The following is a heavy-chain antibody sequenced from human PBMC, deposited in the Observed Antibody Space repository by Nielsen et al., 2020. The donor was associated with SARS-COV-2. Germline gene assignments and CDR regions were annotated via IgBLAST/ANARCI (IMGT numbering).Heavy chain of an antibody. Sequence: SCAASGFTFDDYAMHWVRQAPGKGLEWVSGISWNSGSIGYADSVKGRFTISRDNAKNSLYLQMNSLRAEDTALYYCASGTFYVGDYYGMDVWGQGTTVTVSS. CDR1: GFTFDDYA. CDR3: ASGTFYVGDYYGMDV. V-gene: IGHV3-9*01. J-gene: IGHJ6*02. D-gene: IGHD3-10*02. CDR2: ISWNSGSI.